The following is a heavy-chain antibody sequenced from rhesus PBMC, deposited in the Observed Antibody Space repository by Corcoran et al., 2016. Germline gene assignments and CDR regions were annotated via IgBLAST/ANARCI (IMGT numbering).Heavy chain of an antibody. J-gene: IGHJ4*01. V-gene: IGHV4-169*01. D-gene: IGHD1-7*02. CDR3: ARGITGTNPLDY. CDR1: GGSISSSY. CDR2: IYGSGSST. Sequence: QLQLQESGPGLVKPSETLSVTCAVSGGSISSSYWSWIRQAPGKGLEWIGYIYGSGSSTNYNPSLKSRGTPSVDTSKNQLSLKLSSVTAADTAVYYGARGITGTNPLDYWGQGVLVTVSS.